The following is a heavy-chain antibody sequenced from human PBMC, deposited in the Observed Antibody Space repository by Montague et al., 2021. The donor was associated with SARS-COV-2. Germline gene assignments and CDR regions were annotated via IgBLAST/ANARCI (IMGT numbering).Heavy chain of an antibody. Sequence: SETLSLTCSVYGGSFNDYYWSWIRQPPGRGLEWIGEINHTGSTTYNPSLDSRVTISLDTSKNLVSLELSSVTAADTAVYYCARVAGSSYHFDYWGQGTLVAVSS. J-gene: IGHJ4*02. CDR3: ARVAGSSYHFDY. CDR1: GGSFNDYY. D-gene: IGHD1-26*01. V-gene: IGHV4-34*01. CDR2: INHTGST.